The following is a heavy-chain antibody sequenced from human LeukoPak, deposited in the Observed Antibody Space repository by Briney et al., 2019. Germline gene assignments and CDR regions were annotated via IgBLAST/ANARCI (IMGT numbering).Heavy chain of an antibody. J-gene: IGHJ3*02. V-gene: IGHV3-23*01. CDR3: ANDYGDYVVGFDI. CDR1: RFTFSSYA. D-gene: IGHD4-17*01. Sequence: GGSLRLSCAASRFTFSSYAMSWVRQAPGKGLEWVSAISGSGGSTYYADSVKGRFTISRDNSKNTLYLQMNSLRAEDTAVYYCANDYGDYVVGFDIWGQGTMVTVSS. CDR2: ISGSGGST.